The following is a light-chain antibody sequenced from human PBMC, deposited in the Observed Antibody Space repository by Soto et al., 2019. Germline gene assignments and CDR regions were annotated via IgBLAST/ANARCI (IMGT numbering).Light chain of an antibody. CDR3: QQYSKWPWT. V-gene: IGKV3-15*01. CDR2: GAS. J-gene: IGKJ1*01. CDR1: QRVSNS. Sequence: EIVMTQSPATLSVSPGERATLSCSASQRVSNSLAWHQQKPGQGPRLLIYGASTRATGIPARFSGSGSGTVFTLTISSLQSEDFAVYYCQQYSKWPWTFGQGTKVEI.